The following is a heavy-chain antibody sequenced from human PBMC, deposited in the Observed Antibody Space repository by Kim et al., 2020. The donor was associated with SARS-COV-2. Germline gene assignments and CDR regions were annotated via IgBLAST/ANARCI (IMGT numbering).Heavy chain of an antibody. CDR1: GYSISSGYY. CDR2: IYHSGNT. J-gene: IGHJ1*01. CDR3: SRVSGDYAYSQQ. D-gene: IGHD4-17*01. V-gene: IGHV4-38-2*02. Sequence: SETLSLTCTVSGYSISSGYYWGWIRQPPGKRLEWIGSIYHSGNTYYNPSLKSRVTISVDTSKNQFSLNLSSMTAADTAVYYCSRVSGDYAYSQQWGQGTL.